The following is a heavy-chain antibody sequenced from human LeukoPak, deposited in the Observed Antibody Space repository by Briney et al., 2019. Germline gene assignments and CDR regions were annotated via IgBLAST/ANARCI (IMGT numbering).Heavy chain of an antibody. D-gene: IGHD3-22*01. Sequence: GGSLRLSCVASGFTFSNYNMNWVRQAPGQGLEWVSFISSSSTYIYYADSVKGRFTISRDNAKNSLYLQMNSLRAEDTAVYYCARDAIYSDSSGYYFDYWGQGTLVTVSS. V-gene: IGHV3-21*01. CDR1: GFTFSNYN. CDR2: ISSSSTYI. J-gene: IGHJ4*02. CDR3: ARDAIYSDSSGYYFDY.